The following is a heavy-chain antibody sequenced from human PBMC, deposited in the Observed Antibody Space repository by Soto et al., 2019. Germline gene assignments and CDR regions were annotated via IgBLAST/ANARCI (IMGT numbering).Heavy chain of an antibody. V-gene: IGHV3-23*01. CDR1: GFTFSSHA. D-gene: IGHD2-2*01. CDR3: AKDTSSNRHTNHYYYYYGMDV. Sequence: PGGALRLSCAASGFTFSSHAMSLVRQAPGKRLEWVSAISGSGGSTYYADSVKGRFTISRDNSKNTLYLQMNSLRAEDTAVYYCAKDTSSNRHTNHYYYYYGMDVWGQGTTVTVSS. CDR2: ISGSGGST. J-gene: IGHJ6*02.